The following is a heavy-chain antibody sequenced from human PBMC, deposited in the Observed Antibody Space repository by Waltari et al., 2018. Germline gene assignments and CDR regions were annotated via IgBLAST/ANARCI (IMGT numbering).Heavy chain of an antibody. Sequence: EVEVVESGGGLMQPGGSLGLSCAASGFSVSDNFISWVRQAPGKGLEWVSISYTVGTTYFAESVKGRFTISRDNSRNTVYLQMNSLRVEDTAVYFCARVAGTALHRYYHYYMDLWGKGTTVTVSS. V-gene: IGHV3-53*01. CDR1: GFSVSDNF. D-gene: IGHD2-15*01. CDR3: ARVAGTALHRYYHYYMDL. CDR2: SYTVGTT. J-gene: IGHJ6*03.